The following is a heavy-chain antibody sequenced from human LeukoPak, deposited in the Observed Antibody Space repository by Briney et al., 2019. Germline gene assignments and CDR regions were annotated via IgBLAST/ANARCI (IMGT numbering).Heavy chain of an antibody. V-gene: IGHV4-59*12. D-gene: IGHD6-6*01. CDR2: IYYSGST. CDR3: ARRRIAARLPPDY. Sequence: SETLSLTCTVSGGSISSYYWSWIRQPPGKGLGWIGYIYYSGSTNYNPSLKSRVTISVATSKTQFSLKLTSVTAADTAVYYCARRRIAARLPPDYWGQGTLVTVSS. J-gene: IGHJ4*02. CDR1: GGSISSYY.